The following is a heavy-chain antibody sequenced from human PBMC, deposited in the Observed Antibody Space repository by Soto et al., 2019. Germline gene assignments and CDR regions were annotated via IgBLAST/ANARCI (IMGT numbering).Heavy chain of an antibody. CDR2: ISGGGDTT. Sequence: EVQLLESGGGLVPPGGSLRLSCEASGFTFNNYAMTWVRQAPGKGLEWVSAISGGGDTTSYADSVKGRFTVSRDGSKNTLYLQMGSLRAEDTALYYCAKGRGCSGSLTPRVDFWGQGTLVTVAS. CDR1: GFTFNNYA. J-gene: IGHJ4*02. V-gene: IGHV3-23*01. CDR3: AKGRGCSGSLTPRVDF. D-gene: IGHD3-10*02.